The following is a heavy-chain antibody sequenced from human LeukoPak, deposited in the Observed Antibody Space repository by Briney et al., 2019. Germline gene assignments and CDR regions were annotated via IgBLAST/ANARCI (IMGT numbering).Heavy chain of an antibody. CDR2: ISGSGGST. V-gene: IGHV3-23*01. CDR3: AKDWSSPVDY. Sequence: GGSLRLSCAASGFTFSHYGMTWVRQAPGKGLEWVSAISGSGGSTYYAGSVKGRFTISRDNSKNTLYLQMNSLRAEDTAVYYCAKDWSSPVDYWGQGTLVTVSS. CDR1: GFTFSHYG. D-gene: IGHD3-3*01. J-gene: IGHJ4*02.